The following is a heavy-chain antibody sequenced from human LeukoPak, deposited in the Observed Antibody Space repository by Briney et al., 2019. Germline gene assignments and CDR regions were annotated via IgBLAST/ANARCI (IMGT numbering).Heavy chain of an antibody. CDR2: ISSSSSYI. V-gene: IGHV3-21*01. D-gene: IGHD3-10*01. CDR3: ARDLRSRSYGSGSYGLVS. CDR1: GFTFSSYS. Sequence: KAGGSLRLSCAASGFTFSSYSMNWVRQAPGKGLEWVSSISSSSSYIYYADSVKGRFTISRDNAKNSLYLQMNSLRAEDTAVYYCARDLRSRSYGSGSYGLVSWGQGTLVTVSS. J-gene: IGHJ4*02.